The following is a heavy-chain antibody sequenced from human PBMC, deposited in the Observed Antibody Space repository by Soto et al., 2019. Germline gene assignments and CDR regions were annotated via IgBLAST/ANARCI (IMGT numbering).Heavy chain of an antibody. D-gene: IGHD5-12*01. Sequence: QVQLVESGGGVVQPGRSLRLSCAASGYTFSSYGMHRVRQAPGKGLEWVAVIWYDGSNKYYADSVKGRFTISRDNSKNTLYLQMNSLRAEDTAVYYCARDPNSGYDYSLGDYWGQGTLVTVSS. CDR2: IWYDGSNK. J-gene: IGHJ4*02. CDR1: GYTFSSYG. V-gene: IGHV3-33*01. CDR3: ARDPNSGYDYSLGDY.